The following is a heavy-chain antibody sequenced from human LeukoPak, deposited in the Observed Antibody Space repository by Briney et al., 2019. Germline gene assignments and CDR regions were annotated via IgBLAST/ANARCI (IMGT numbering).Heavy chain of an antibody. Sequence: SETLSLTCTVSGGSINSYYWSWIRQPPGKRLECIGHIYYSGSNMNIPSLKSRVTMTVDTSKNQFSLKLTSVTAADTAMYFCARFGSYFEYWGQGILVTVSS. J-gene: IGHJ4*02. CDR1: GGSINSYY. CDR3: ARFGSYFEY. V-gene: IGHV4-59*12. D-gene: IGHD3-10*01. CDR2: IYYSGSN.